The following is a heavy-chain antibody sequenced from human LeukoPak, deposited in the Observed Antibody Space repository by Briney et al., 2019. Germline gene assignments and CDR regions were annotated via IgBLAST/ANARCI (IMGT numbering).Heavy chain of an antibody. CDR3: ARDRYSSGWADAFDI. CDR1: GFTFSRYG. J-gene: IGHJ3*02. Sequence: GRSLRLSCAASGFTFSRYGMHWVHQAPGKGLEWVAVIWYDGSNKYYADSVKGRFTISRDNSKNTLYLEMNSLRAEDTAVYYCARDRYSSGWADAFDIWGQGTMVTVSS. V-gene: IGHV3-33*01. CDR2: IWYDGSNK. D-gene: IGHD6-19*01.